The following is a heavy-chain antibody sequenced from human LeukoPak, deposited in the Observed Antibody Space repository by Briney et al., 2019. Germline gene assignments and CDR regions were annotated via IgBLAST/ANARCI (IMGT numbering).Heavy chain of an antibody. CDR3: ARDHRSSGTYYYYGMDV. CDR2: ISGYNGNT. J-gene: IGHJ6*02. V-gene: IGHV1-18*01. Sequence: ASVKVSCKASGYTFTSYGISWVRQAPGQGLEWMGWISGYNGNTNYAQKIQGRVTMTTDTSTSTAYMELRSLRSDDTAVYYCARDHRSSGTYYYYGMDVWGQGTTVTVSS. D-gene: IGHD6-25*01. CDR1: GYTFTSYG.